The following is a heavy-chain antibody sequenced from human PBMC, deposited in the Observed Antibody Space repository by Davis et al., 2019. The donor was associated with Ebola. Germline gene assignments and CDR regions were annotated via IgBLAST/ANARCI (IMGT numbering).Heavy chain of an antibody. Sequence: SVTVSCKASGGTFSSYAISWVRQAPGQGLEWMGRIIPILGIANYAQKFQGRVTITADKSTSTAYMELSSLRSEDTAVYYCARERDIVVVPAAMGHGYYYGMDVWGQGTTVTVSS. J-gene: IGHJ6*02. V-gene: IGHV1-69*04. D-gene: IGHD2-2*01. CDR3: ARERDIVVVPAAMGHGYYYGMDV. CDR1: GGTFSSYA. CDR2: IIPILGIA.